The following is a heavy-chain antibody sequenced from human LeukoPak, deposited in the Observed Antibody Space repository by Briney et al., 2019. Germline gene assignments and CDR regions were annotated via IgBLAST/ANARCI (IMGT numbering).Heavy chain of an antibody. CDR1: GDSFTSYW. V-gene: IGHV5-10-1*01. D-gene: IGHD3-9*01. Sequence: GESLRISCKGSGDSFTSYWIIWVRQMPGKGLEWMGKINPYDSYTKYSPSFQGHVTISADKSVSIAYLQWSNLEASDTAMYYCARLTNNRFDPWGQGTLVTVSS. CDR2: INPYDSYT. CDR3: ARLTNNRFDP. J-gene: IGHJ5*02.